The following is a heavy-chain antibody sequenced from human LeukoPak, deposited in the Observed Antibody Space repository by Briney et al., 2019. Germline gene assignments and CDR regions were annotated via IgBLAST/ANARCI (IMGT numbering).Heavy chain of an antibody. CDR3: ASRGTGVTIDY. J-gene: IGHJ4*02. D-gene: IGHD3/OR15-3a*01. CDR2: INHSGST. Sequence: SETLSLTCAVYGGSFSGYYWSWIRQPPGKGLEWIGEINHSGSTNYNPSLKSRVTISVDTSKNQFSLKLSSVTAADTAVYYCASRGTGVTIDYWGQGTLVTVSS. CDR1: GGSFSGYY. V-gene: IGHV4-34*01.